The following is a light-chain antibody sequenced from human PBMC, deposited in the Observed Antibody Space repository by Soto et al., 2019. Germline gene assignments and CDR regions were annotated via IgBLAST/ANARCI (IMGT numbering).Light chain of an antibody. CDR3: HQYGNVLLT. Sequence: LNQSPRALSLSPGEGATLSCGASQSVSNRNFAWYQQKTRQAPRLLINRISTRATGIPDRCSGSGSGTDYTLTISRLEPEDNAVYYCHQYGNVLLTFGGGTKVDIK. V-gene: IGKV3-20*01. CDR1: QSVSNRN. CDR2: RIS. J-gene: IGKJ4*01.